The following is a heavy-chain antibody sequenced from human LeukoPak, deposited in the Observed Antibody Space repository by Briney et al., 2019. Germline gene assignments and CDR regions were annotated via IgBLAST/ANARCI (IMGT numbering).Heavy chain of an antibody. CDR2: IDPSDSYT. D-gene: IGHD4-17*01. J-gene: IGHJ4*02. CDR3: ARYGDRLDFHFDY. Sequence: GESLKISCKGSGYSFTSYWISWVRQMPGKGLEWMGRIDPSDSYTNYSPSFQGHVTISADKSISTAYLQWSSLKASDAAMYYCARYGDRLDFHFDYWGQGTLVTVSS. V-gene: IGHV5-10-1*01. CDR1: GYSFTSYW.